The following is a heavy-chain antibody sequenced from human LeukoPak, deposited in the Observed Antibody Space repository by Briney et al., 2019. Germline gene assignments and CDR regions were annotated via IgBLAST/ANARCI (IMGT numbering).Heavy chain of an antibody. D-gene: IGHD5-24*01. CDR3: ARDGPKRYAVGMATINWFDP. J-gene: IGHJ5*02. V-gene: IGHV3-11*01. Sequence: PGGSLRLSCAASGFTFSDYYMSWIRQAPGKGLEWVSYISSSGSTIYYADSVKGRFTISRDNAKNSLYLQMNSLRAEDTDVYYCARDGPKRYAVGMATINWFDPWGQGTLVTVSS. CDR2: ISSSGSTI. CDR1: GFTFSDYY.